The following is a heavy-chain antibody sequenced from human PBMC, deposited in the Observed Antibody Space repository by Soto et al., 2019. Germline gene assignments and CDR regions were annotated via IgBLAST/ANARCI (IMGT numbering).Heavy chain of an antibody. CDR1: GFSLSARPVG. D-gene: IGHD1-1*01. J-gene: IGHJ4*02. V-gene: IGHV2-5*02. CDR3: ARRADLNGNWNGGFFDY. Sequence: QITLKESGPTRVKPTQTLTLTCTFSGFSLSARPVGVGWIRQPPGKALERLALIYWDDDKRYSPSLNGRLTITKDTSKNQVVLTMTNMDPVDTAMYYCARRADLNGNWNGGFFDYWGQGALVTVSS. CDR2: IYWDDDK.